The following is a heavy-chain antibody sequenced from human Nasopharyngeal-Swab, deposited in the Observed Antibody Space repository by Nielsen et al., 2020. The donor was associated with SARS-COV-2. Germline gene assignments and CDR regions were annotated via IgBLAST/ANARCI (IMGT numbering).Heavy chain of an antibody. CDR3: AKADRGGSYFSEYYYYMDV. Sequence: GESLKISCAASGFTFSSYGMHWVRQAPGKGLEWVAVILYDGSDKHYADSVKGRFTISRDNSKNTLYLQMNSLRAEDTAVYYCAKADRGGSYFSEYYYYMDVRGKGTTVTVSS. V-gene: IGHV3-30*18. J-gene: IGHJ6*03. CDR1: GFTFSSYG. D-gene: IGHD1-26*01. CDR2: ILYDGSDK.